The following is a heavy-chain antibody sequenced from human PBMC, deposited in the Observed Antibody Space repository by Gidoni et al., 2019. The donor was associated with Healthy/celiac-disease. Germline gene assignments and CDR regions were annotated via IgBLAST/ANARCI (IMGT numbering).Heavy chain of an antibody. V-gene: IGHV3-30*18. Sequence: QVQLVESGGGVVQPGKSLRRYCAASGFTFSRYGMHWVRQAPGKGLEWVAVISYDGSNKYYADSVKGRFTISRDNSKNTLYLQMNSLRAEDTAVYYCAKGSFYYDSSGYYPGGFDYWGQGTLVTVSS. J-gene: IGHJ4*02. CDR2: ISYDGSNK. CDR3: AKGSFYYDSSGYYPGGFDY. D-gene: IGHD3-22*01. CDR1: GFTFSRYG.